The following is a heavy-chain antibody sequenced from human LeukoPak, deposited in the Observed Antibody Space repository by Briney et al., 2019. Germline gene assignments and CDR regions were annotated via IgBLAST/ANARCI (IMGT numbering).Heavy chain of an antibody. CDR2: IRNKGNRYTT. J-gene: IGHJ4*02. CDR3: ARMVSSKYCSGGSCYSGNYFDY. Sequence: PGGSLRLSCAASGFRFSDYYMDWVRQAPGKGLERVRRIRNKGNRYTTEYAAPVKGRFTISRDDSKNSLYLQMNSLKSEDTAVYYCARMVSSKYCSGGSCYSGNYFDYWGQGTLVTVSS. D-gene: IGHD2-15*01. V-gene: IGHV3-72*01. CDR1: GFRFSDYY.